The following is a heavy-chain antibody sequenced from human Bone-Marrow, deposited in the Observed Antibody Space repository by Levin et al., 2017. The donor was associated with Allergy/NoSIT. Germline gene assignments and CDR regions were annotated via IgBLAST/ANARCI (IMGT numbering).Heavy chain of an antibody. V-gene: IGHV1-18*01. CDR1: GYTFRNYG. CDR3: VRLVVGAKGWFAP. CDR2: ISTDTGNR. J-gene: IGHJ5*02. Sequence: ASVKVSCKASGYTFRNYGISWVRQAPGRGLEWLGWISTDTGNRHYAQNLQGRVTMTTDTSTDTAHLELRSLRSDDTAIYYCVRLVVGAKGWFAPWGQGTPVTVSS. D-gene: IGHD2-21*01.